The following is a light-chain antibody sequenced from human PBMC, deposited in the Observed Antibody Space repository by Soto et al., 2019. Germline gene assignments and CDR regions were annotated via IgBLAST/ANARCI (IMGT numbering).Light chain of an antibody. CDR3: QQYGSSPRT. CDR1: QSVSSSY. V-gene: IGKV3-20*01. Sequence: EIVLTQCPGTLSLPPGERATLSCRASQSVSSSYLAWYQQKPGQAPRLLIYGASSRATPIPDRFSGSGSGTDFTLTISRPEPEDLAVYYCQQYGSSPRTFGQGTKVDIK. J-gene: IGKJ1*01. CDR2: GAS.